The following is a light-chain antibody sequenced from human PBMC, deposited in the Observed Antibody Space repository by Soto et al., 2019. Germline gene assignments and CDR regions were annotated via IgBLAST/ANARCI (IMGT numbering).Light chain of an antibody. CDR2: DTD. V-gene: IGLV7-46*01. CDR3: LVSDSGARV. CDR1: TGAVTSGHY. Sequence: QAVVTQEPSLTVSPGGTVTLTCGFSTGAVTSGHYPYWFQQKPGQAPTTLIYDTDNKHPWTPARFSGSLLGGKAALTLSGAQPEDEADYYCLVSDSGARVFGGGTKLTVL. J-gene: IGLJ2*01.